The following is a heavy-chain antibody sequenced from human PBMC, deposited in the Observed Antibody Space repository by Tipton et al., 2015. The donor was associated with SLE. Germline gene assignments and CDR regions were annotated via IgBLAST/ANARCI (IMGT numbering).Heavy chain of an antibody. Sequence: TLSLTCTVSGGSISSSGYDWGWIRQPPGKGLEWIGSFYHSGSTYYNPSLKSRVTISVDTSKNQFSLKLSSVTAADTAQYYCARINVPTAMDFYYYYMDVWGKGTTVTVSS. J-gene: IGHJ6*03. CDR1: GGSISSSGYD. V-gene: IGHV4-39*07. D-gene: IGHD2-2*01. CDR3: ARINVPTAMDFYYYYMDV. CDR2: FYHSGST.